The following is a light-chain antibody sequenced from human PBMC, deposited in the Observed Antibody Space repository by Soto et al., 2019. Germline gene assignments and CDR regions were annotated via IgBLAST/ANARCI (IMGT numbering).Light chain of an antibody. CDR1: QSVSSN. J-gene: IGKJ5*01. CDR3: QQRSNWPPIT. Sequence: IVLTQSPATLSLSPGERATLSCRASQSVSSNLAWYQQKPGQAPRLLIFGASTRATGIPARFSGSGSGTDFTLTISRLEPEDFAVYYCQQRSNWPPITFGQGTRLEIK. V-gene: IGKV3-11*01. CDR2: GAS.